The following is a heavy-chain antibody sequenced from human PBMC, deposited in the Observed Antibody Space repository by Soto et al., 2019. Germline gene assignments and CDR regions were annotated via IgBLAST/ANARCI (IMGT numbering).Heavy chain of an antibody. D-gene: IGHD7-27*01. Sequence: PSETLSLTCTVSGVSISSPSYYWGWIRQPPGKGLEWIGSIYYSGSPYYSPSLKSPVTISVDTSKNQLPLKLSSVTAADTAVYYCARHNRPPSYYFDHWGQGTLVTVS. CDR3: ARHNRPPSYYFDH. J-gene: IGHJ4*02. CDR1: GVSISSPSYY. V-gene: IGHV4-39*01. CDR2: IYYSGSP.